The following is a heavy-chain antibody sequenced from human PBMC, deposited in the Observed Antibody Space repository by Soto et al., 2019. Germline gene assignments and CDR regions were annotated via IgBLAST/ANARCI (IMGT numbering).Heavy chain of an antibody. D-gene: IGHD5-12*01. J-gene: IGHJ4*02. CDR2: IIPMFGTP. CDR1: GVTFNRQD. Sequence: SVKVSCKASGVTFNRQDMRWVRQAPGQGLEWMGGIIPMFGTPHYAEKFQDRVTITADESTGTAYLELSSLTSEDTAVYYCATSEGRGGYSFDYWGPGTLVTVS. CDR3: ATSEGRGGYSFDY. V-gene: IGHV1-69*13.